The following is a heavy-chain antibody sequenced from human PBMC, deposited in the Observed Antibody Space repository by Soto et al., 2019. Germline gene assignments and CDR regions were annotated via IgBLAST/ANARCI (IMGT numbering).Heavy chain of an antibody. CDR1: GGTFSRYT. Sequence: QVQLVQSGAEVKKPGSSVKVSCKASGGTFSRYTISWVRQAPGQGLEWMGRIIPILNVTKYAQKFQGRVTITAEKSTSTAYMELSSLRSEDTAVYYCATIAPYSGYDLTYWGQGSLVTVSS. V-gene: IGHV1-69*02. D-gene: IGHD5-12*01. J-gene: IGHJ4*02. CDR3: ATIAPYSGYDLTY. CDR2: IIPILNVT.